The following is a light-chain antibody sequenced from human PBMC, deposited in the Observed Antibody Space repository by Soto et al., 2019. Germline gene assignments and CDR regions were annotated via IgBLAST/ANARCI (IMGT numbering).Light chain of an antibody. CDR2: DAS. Sequence: EIVLTQSPATLSLSPGESATLSCRATRSVSSYLAWHQQKPGQAPRLLIYDASNRATGIPARFSGSGSGTEFTLTINSLQSEDFAVYYCQQYNNWPRTFGQGTKVDIK. CDR1: RSVSSY. J-gene: IGKJ1*01. CDR3: QQYNNWPRT. V-gene: IGKV3-11*01.